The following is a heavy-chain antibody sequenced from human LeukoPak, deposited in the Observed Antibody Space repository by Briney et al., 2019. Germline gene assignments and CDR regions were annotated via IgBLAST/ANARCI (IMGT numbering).Heavy chain of an antibody. D-gene: IGHD1-1*01. V-gene: IGHV3-23*01. J-gene: IGHJ4*02. Sequence: GGSLRLSCAASGFTLSNYVMNWVRQAPGKGLEWVSIISDTGGSTNYPDSVKGRFTISRDNSKNTLYLRMNSLRAEDTAVYYCAKSRVQGGHSFDYWGQGTLVTVSS. CDR1: GFTLSNYV. CDR2: ISDTGGST. CDR3: AKSRVQGGHSFDY.